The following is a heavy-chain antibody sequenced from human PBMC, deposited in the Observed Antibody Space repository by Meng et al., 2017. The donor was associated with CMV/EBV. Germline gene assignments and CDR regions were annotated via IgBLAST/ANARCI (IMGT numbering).Heavy chain of an antibody. CDR3: ARDRGLYSVAATNLIHYFDY. CDR2: IIPIFGTA. J-gene: IGHJ4*02. V-gene: IGHV1-69*05. D-gene: IGHD2-15*01. CDR1: GGTFSSYA. Sequence: SVKVSCKASGGTFSSYAISWVRQAPGQGLEWMGGIIPIFGTANYAQKFQGRVTITTDESTSTAYMALSSLRSEDTAVYYCARDRGLYSVAATNLIHYFDYWGQGTLVTVSS.